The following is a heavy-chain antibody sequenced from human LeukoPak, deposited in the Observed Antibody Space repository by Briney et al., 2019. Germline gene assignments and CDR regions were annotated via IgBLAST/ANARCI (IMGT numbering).Heavy chain of an antibody. J-gene: IGHJ4*02. CDR1: GFTFATFA. D-gene: IGHD1-1*01. Sequence: PGGSLRLSCAASGFTFATFAMSWVRQAPGKGLEWVSGISGSGGGTYYADSVKGRFTISRDNSKNTVSLQMNSLRAEDTAVYYCANGMDPDYWGQGNLVTVSS. V-gene: IGHV3-23*01. CDR2: ISGSGGGT. CDR3: ANGMDPDY.